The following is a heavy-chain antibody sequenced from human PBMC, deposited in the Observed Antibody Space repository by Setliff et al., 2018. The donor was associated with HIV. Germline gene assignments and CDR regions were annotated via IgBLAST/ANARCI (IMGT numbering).Heavy chain of an antibody. CDR3: CRSMTTVLEDAFDI. CDR2: IYTGGTT. J-gene: IGHJ3*02. CDR1: GGSISSGSYY. D-gene: IGHD4-17*01. V-gene: IGHV4-61*09. Sequence: PSETLSLTCTVSGGSISSGSYYWTWIRQPAGKGLELIGHIYTGGTTNYNPSLKSRVSISADMSKNHFSLNLSSVTAADTAVYYCCRSMTTVLEDAFDIWGQGAMVTVSS.